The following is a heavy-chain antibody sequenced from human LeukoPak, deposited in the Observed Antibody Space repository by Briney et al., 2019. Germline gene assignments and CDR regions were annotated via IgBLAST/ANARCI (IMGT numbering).Heavy chain of an antibody. Sequence: GGSLRLSCAASGFTFSSYAMSWVRQAPGEGLEWVSGISASGGSTYHAESVKGRFTISRDNSKNTLYLQMNSLRAEDTALYYCAKSPSVVTDAFDIWGRGTMVSVSS. J-gene: IGHJ3*02. CDR1: GFTFSSYA. V-gene: IGHV3-23*01. D-gene: IGHD2-21*02. CDR2: ISASGGST. CDR3: AKSPSVVTDAFDI.